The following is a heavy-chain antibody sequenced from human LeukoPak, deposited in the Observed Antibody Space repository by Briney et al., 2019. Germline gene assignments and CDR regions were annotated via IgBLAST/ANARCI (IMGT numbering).Heavy chain of an antibody. J-gene: IGHJ6*02. CDR1: GGSFSGYY. V-gene: IGHV4-34*01. D-gene: IGHD3-10*01. CDR2: INHSGRT. CDR3: ARVSPNYGSGSYYYYYGMDV. Sequence: SETLSLTCAVYGGSFSGYYWSWIRQPPGKGLEWIGEINHSGRTNYNPSLKSRVTISVDTSKNQFSLKLSSVTAADTAVYYCARVSPNYGSGSYYYYYGMDVWGQGTTVTVSS.